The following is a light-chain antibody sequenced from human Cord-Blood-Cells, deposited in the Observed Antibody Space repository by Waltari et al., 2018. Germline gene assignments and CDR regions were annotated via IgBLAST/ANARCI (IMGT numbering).Light chain of an antibody. V-gene: IGLV2-14*01. CDR1: SSDVGGYNY. CDR2: DVS. J-gene: IGLJ2*01. CDR3: SSYTSSSTLVV. Sequence: QPASVSGSPGQSITISCTGTSSDVGGYNYVSWYQQHPGKAPKLMIYDVSNRPSGVSNRFSGSKSGNTASLTISGLQAEDEADYYCSSYTSSSTLVVFGGGAKLTVL.